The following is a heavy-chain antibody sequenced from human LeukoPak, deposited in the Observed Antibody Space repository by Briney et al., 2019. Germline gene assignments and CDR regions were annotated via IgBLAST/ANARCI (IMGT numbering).Heavy chain of an antibody. CDR2: MDPTGSQK. CDR3: AIWTSGNY. V-gene: IGHV3-7*01. CDR1: QFTFNGSW. Sequence: TGGSLRLSCADSQFTFNGSWMNWVRQATGKGLEWVTNMDPTGSQKRYVDSVKGRFTISKDNPGTSLYLDMHSLRAEDTAIYYCAIWTSGNYWGQGTLVTVSS. J-gene: IGHJ4*02. D-gene: IGHD1-1*01.